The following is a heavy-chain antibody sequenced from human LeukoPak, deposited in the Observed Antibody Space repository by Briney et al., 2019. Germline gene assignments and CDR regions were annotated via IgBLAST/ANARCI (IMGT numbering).Heavy chain of an antibody. CDR3: ARDGGGSYSENWFDP. V-gene: IGHV1-69*13. CDR2: IIPIFGTA. D-gene: IGHD1-26*01. Sequence: ASVKVSCKASGGTFSSYAISWVRQAPGQGLEWMGGIIPIFGTANYAQKFQGRVTITADESTSTAYMELSSLRSEDTAVYYCARDGGGSYSENWFDPWGQGTLVTVSS. CDR1: GGTFSSYA. J-gene: IGHJ5*02.